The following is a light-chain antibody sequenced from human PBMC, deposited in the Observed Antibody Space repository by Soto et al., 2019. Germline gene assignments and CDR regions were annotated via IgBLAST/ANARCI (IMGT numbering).Light chain of an antibody. CDR2: DAS. CDR3: QQHSDWPLT. CDR1: QSVSSS. Sequence: EIVLIQSPATPSLSPGERATLSCRASQSVSSSLAWYQQNPGQAPRLLIFDASNRATGIPVRFSGSGSGTDFILTISSLEPEDFTVNYCQQHSDWPLTVVGGTRVEIK. V-gene: IGKV3-11*01. J-gene: IGKJ4*02.